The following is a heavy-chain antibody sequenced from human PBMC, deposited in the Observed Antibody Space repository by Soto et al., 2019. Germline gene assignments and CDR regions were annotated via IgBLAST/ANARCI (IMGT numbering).Heavy chain of an antibody. CDR3: AHRRLEWLSENWFDP. CDR1: GFSLSTSGVG. V-gene: IGHV2-5*02. D-gene: IGHD3-3*01. Sequence: SGPPLVNPTQTLTLTCTFSGFSLSTSGVGVRWIRQPPGKALEWLALIYWDDDKRYSPSLKSRLTITKNTSKNQVVLTMTIMDPVDTATYYCAHRRLEWLSENWFDPWGQGTLVTVSS. J-gene: IGHJ5*02. CDR2: IYWDDDK.